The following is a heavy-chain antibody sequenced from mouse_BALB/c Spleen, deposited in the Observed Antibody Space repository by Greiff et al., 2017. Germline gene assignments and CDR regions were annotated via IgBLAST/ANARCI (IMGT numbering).Heavy chain of an antibody. D-gene: IGHD4-1*01. CDR3: ARSGNFDY. CDR2: INPGSGGT. CDR1: GYAFTNYL. J-gene: IGHJ2*01. V-gene: IGHV1-54*01. Sequence: QVQLQQSGAELVRPGTSVKVSCKASGYAFTNYLIEWVKQRPGQGLEWIGVINPGSGGTNYNEKFKGKATLTADKSSSTAYTQLSSLTSDDSAVYFCARSGNFDYWGQGTTLTVSS.